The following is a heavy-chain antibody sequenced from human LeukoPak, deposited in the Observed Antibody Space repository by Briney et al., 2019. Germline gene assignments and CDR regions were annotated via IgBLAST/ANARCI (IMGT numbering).Heavy chain of an antibody. CDR3: ARASYRAYSTSYYYYYMDV. J-gene: IGHJ6*03. CDR2: ISSGSSYI. CDR1: GFTFSTYS. D-gene: IGHD3-16*02. V-gene: IGHV3-21*01. Sequence: GGSLRLSCAASGFTFSTYSMNWVRQAPGKGLEWVSSISSGSSYIYYADSVKGRFTISRDNAKNSLYLQMNSLRAEDTAVYYCARASYRAYSTSYYYYYMDVWGKGTTVTVSS.